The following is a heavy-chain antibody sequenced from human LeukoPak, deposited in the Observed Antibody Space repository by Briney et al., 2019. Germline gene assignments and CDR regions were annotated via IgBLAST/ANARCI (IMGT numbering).Heavy chain of an antibody. CDR1: GGSISSGDYY. CDR3: ASHPLYDFWSGYAGMDV. V-gene: IGHV4-39*01. Sequence: SSETLSLTCTVSGGSISSGDYYWSWIRQPPGKGLEWIGSIYYSGSTYYNPSLKSRVTISVDTSKNQFSLKLSSVTAADTAVYYCASHPLYDFWSGYAGMDVWGQGTTVTVSS. CDR2: IYYSGST. D-gene: IGHD3-3*01. J-gene: IGHJ6*02.